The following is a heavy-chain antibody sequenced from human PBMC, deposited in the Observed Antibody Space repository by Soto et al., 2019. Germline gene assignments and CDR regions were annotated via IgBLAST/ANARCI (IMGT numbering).Heavy chain of an antibody. Sequence: ASVKVSCKASGYTFSSYYMHWVRQAPGHGLEWMGVIPPSGGSTTYAQNFQGRVTMTRNTSTSTAYMELSSLRSEDTAVYYCARAQYSSSWSPLYYYYMDVWGKGTTVTVSS. D-gene: IGHD6-13*01. CDR1: GYTFSSYY. CDR2: IPPSGGST. CDR3: ARAQYSSSWSPLYYYYMDV. J-gene: IGHJ6*03. V-gene: IGHV1-46*01.